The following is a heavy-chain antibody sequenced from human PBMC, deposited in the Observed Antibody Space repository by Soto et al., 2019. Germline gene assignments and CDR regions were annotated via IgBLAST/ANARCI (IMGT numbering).Heavy chain of an antibody. CDR1: GVSISSSSYY. V-gene: IGHV4-39*01. CDR3: AGGDYYHSSGYYFYYYTMDV. CDR2: VYYGGST. Sequence: ETLSLTCTVSGVSISSSSYYWGWIRQPPGKGLEWIGNVYYGGSTYYNPSLKRRLTISVETSKSQFSLKLSSVTAADTAVYYCAGGDYYHSSGYYFYYYTMDVWGQGTTVTVS. J-gene: IGHJ6*02. D-gene: IGHD3-22*01.